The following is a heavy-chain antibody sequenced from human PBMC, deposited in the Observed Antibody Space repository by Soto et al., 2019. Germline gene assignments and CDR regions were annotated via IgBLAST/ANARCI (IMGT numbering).Heavy chain of an antibody. J-gene: IGHJ4*02. D-gene: IGHD4-17*01. CDR1: GIAFSSYG. CDR2: ISYDGRNK. V-gene: IGHV3-30*18. Sequence: QVQVVESGGGVVQPGRSLRLSCAASGIAFSSYGIHWVRQAPCRGLEWVAVISYDGRNKDYADSVKGRFTISRDNSKNTLYLQMNSLRAEDTAVYYCGKGGDHPGDYFDYWGQGTLVTVSS. CDR3: GKGGDHPGDYFDY.